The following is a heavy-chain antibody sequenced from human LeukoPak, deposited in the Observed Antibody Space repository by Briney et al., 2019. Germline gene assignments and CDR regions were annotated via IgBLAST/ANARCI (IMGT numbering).Heavy chain of an antibody. D-gene: IGHD3-22*01. J-gene: IGHJ5*02. CDR1: GGSFSGYY. Sequence: PSETLSLTCAVYGGSFSGYYWSWIRQPPGKGLEWIGEINHSGSTNYNPSLKSRVTISVDTSKNQFSLKLSSVTAADTAVYYCARVRSSGYNWFDPWGQGTLVTVSS. CDR2: INHSGST. V-gene: IGHV4-34*01. CDR3: ARVRSSGYNWFDP.